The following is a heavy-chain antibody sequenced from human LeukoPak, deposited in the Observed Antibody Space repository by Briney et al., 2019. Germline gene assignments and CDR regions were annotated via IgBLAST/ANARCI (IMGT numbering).Heavy chain of an antibody. CDR2: IYSGGST. D-gene: IGHD3-3*01. J-gene: IGHJ5*02. Sequence: GGSLRPSCSASGFTVSSNYMSWVRPAPGEGLGWGSVIYSGGSTYYADSVKGRFTISRDNSKNTLYLQMNSLRAEDTAVYYCGRDFEGVLDPWGQGTLVTVSS. CDR3: GRDFEGVLDP. CDR1: GFTVSSNY. V-gene: IGHV3-66*01.